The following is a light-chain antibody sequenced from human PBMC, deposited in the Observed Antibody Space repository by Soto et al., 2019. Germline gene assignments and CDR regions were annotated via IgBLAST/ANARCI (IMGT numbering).Light chain of an antibody. CDR2: GAS. V-gene: IGKV3D-15*03. CDR1: QTIDNK. Sequence: IVMTQSPATLSVSPGERATLSCRASQTIDNKLAWYQQRPGQAPRLLIYGASIRATGIPARFSGSGSGTEFTLTISVLQSEDFGVYYCQQYKDWRTFGQGTNVDIK. CDR3: QQYKDWRT. J-gene: IGKJ1*01.